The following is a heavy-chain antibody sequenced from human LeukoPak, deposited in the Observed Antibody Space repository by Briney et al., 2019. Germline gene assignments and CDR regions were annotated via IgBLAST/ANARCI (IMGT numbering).Heavy chain of an antibody. Sequence: ASVKVSCKASGGTFGSYAISWVRQAPGQGLEWMGGIIPIFGTANYAQKFQGRVTITADESTSTAYMELSSLRSEDTAVYYCARGLVGATGYYGMDVWGQGTTVTVSS. J-gene: IGHJ6*02. D-gene: IGHD1-26*01. CDR3: ARGLVGATGYYGMDV. CDR1: GGTFGSYA. V-gene: IGHV1-69*01. CDR2: IIPIFGTA.